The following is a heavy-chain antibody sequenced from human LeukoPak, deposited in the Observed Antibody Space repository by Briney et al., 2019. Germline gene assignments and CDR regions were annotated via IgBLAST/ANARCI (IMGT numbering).Heavy chain of an antibody. Sequence: SETLSLTCAVYGGSFSGYYWSWIRQPPGKGLEWIGEINHSGSTNYNPSLKSRVTISVDTSMNQFSLKLSSVTAADTAVYYCARDPLYCTDGSCYPYYFDCWGQGTLVTVSS. CDR2: INHSGST. CDR1: GGSFSGYY. D-gene: IGHD2-15*01. J-gene: IGHJ4*02. V-gene: IGHV4-34*01. CDR3: ARDPLYCTDGSCYPYYFDC.